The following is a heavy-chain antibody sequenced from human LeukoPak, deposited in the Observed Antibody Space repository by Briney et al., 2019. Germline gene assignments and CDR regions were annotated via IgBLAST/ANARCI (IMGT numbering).Heavy chain of an antibody. CDR3: ARDRGYYGSGVDY. Sequence: SQTLSLTCTVSGGSISSGGYYWSWIRQHPGKGLEWIGYIYYSGSTYYNPSLKSRVTISVDTSKNQFSLKLSSVTAADTAVYYCARDRGYYGSGVDYWGQGTLVTVSS. V-gene: IGHV4-31*03. CDR2: IYYSGST. D-gene: IGHD3-10*01. CDR1: GGSISSGGYY. J-gene: IGHJ4*02.